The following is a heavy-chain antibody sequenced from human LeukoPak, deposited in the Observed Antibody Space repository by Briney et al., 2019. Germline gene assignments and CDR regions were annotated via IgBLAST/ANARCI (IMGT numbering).Heavy chain of an antibody. CDR1: GYTFTSYY. J-gene: IGHJ4*02. V-gene: IGHV1-46*01. Sequence: ASVKVSCKASGYTFTSYYMHWVRQAPGQGLEWMGIINPSGGSTSYAQKFQGRVTMTRDTSTSTVYMELSSLRSEDTAVYYCARTGRGYSGYDYYFDYWGQGTLVTVSS. D-gene: IGHD5-12*01. CDR2: INPSGGST. CDR3: ARTGRGYSGYDYYFDY.